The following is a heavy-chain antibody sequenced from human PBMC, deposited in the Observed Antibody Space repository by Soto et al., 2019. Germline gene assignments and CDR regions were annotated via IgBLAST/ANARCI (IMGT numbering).Heavy chain of an antibody. CDR3: ARPHGGSSGWDNWFDP. Sequence: QVQLQESGPGLVKPSETLSLTCTVSGCSISSYYWSWIRQPPGKGLEWIGYIYYSGSTNYNPSLKSRVTISVDTSKNQFSLKLSSVTAADTAVYYCARPHGGSSGWDNWFDPWGQGTLVTVSS. D-gene: IGHD6-25*01. CDR2: IYYSGST. J-gene: IGHJ5*02. V-gene: IGHV4-59*01. CDR1: GCSISSYY.